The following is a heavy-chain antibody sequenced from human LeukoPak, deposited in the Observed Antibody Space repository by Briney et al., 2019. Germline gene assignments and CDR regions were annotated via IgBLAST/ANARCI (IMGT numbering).Heavy chain of an antibody. J-gene: IGHJ6*03. V-gene: IGHV7-4-1*02. CDR3: ARVRWLPNYYYYYMDV. CDR1: GGTFSSYA. D-gene: IGHD5-12*01. Sequence: ASVKVSCKASGGTFSSYAISWVRQAPGQGLEWMGWINTNTGNPTYAQGFTGRFVFSLDTSVSTAYLQISSLKAEDTAVYYCARVRWLPNYYYYYMDVWSKGTTVTVSS. CDR2: INTNTGNP.